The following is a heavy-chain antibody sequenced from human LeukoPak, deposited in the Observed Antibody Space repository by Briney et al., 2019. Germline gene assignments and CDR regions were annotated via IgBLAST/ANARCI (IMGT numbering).Heavy chain of an antibody. CDR1: GGSISSSGYY. Sequence: PSGTLSLTCTVSGGSISSSGYYWGWIRQPPGKGLEWIGSIYYSGSTYYNPSLKSRVTISVDTSKNQFSLKLSSETAADTAVYYCARPPGYDILTGYSVWGQGTLVTVSS. V-gene: IGHV4-39*07. CDR2: IYYSGST. D-gene: IGHD3-9*01. CDR3: ARPPGYDILTGYSV. J-gene: IGHJ4*02.